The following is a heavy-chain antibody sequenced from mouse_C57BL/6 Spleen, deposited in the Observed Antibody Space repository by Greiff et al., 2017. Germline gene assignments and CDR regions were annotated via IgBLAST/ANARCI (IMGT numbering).Heavy chain of an antibody. J-gene: IGHJ4*01. D-gene: IGHD1-1*01. V-gene: IGHV1-54*01. Sequence: VQLQQSGAELVRPGTSVKVSCKASGYAFTNYLIEWVKQRPGQGLEWIGVINPGSGGTNYNEKFKGKATLTADKSSSTAYMRLSSLTSEDSAVYYCAGEGDYERGYYAMDYWGQGTTVTVSS. CDR2: INPGSGGT. CDR3: AGEGDYERGYYAMDY. CDR1: GYAFTNYL.